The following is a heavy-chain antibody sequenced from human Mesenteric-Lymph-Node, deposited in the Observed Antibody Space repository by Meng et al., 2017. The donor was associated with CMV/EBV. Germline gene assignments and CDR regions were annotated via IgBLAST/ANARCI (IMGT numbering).Heavy chain of an antibody. V-gene: IGHV3-11*01. CDR1: GFTFSDYY. Sequence: SCAASGFTFSDYYLSWIRQAPGKGLEWVSYISSSGSTIYYADSVKGRFTISRDNAKNSLYLQMNSLRAEDTAVYYCARERQQLGLDYWGQGTLVTVSS. CDR3: ARERQQLGLDY. J-gene: IGHJ4*02. D-gene: IGHD6-13*01. CDR2: ISSSGSTI.